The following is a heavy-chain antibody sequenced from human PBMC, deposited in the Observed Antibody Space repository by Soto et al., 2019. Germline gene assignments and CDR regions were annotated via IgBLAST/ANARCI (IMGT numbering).Heavy chain of an antibody. CDR1: GASINNNDYY. Sequence: SETLSLTCTVSGASINNNDYYWSWIRQTPGKGLEWIGYVYYSGTTDYIPSLKSRPSMSIDKSQNRFTLKLNSVTAADTATYYCARMSYFYDKWYFDLWGRGTLVTVSS. V-gene: IGHV4-30-4*01. J-gene: IGHJ2*01. CDR2: VYYSGTT. D-gene: IGHD3-22*01. CDR3: ARMSYFYDKWYFDL.